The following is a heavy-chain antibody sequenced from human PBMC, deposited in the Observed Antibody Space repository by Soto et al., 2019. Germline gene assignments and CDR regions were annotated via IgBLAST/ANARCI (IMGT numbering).Heavy chain of an antibody. D-gene: IGHD1-26*01. CDR3: AKEGGLSGSYYISSSYYFDY. CDR1: GFTFSSYG. V-gene: IGHV3-30*18. J-gene: IGHJ4*02. CDR2: ISYDGSNT. Sequence: QVQLVESGGGVVQPGRSLRLSCAASGFTFSSYGMHWVRQAPGKGLEWVAIISYDGSNTYYADSVKGRFTISRDNPKNALYLQMNSLGAEDTSVYYCAKEGGLSGSYYISSSYYFDYWGQGTLVTVSS.